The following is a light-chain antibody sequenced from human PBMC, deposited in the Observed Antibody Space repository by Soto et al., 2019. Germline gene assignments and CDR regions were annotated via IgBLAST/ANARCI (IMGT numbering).Light chain of an antibody. CDR3: QQYGNSPVT. Sequence: EILLTQSPGTLSLSPGERATLSCWASESVTKNFLAWYQQKHGQSHRLLMYGAAYRPTGIPDRFSGSGSGADLTITISRLEPEDFEVYYCQQYGNSPVTFGPGTKVDIK. V-gene: IGKV3-20*01. CDR2: GAA. J-gene: IGKJ3*01. CDR1: ESVTKNF.